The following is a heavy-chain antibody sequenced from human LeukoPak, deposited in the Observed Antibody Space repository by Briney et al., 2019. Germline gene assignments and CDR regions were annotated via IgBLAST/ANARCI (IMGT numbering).Heavy chain of an antibody. J-gene: IGHJ4*02. CDR1: GYTFTGYF. CDR2: INPKSGGA. Sequence: ASVKVSCKASGYTFTGYFLHWMRQAPGQGLEWMGWINPKSGGANFAQKFQGRVTTTRDTSISTAYMELSRLRSDDTAVYYCASGANVDTAMAPYYFDYWGQGTLVTVSS. D-gene: IGHD5-18*01. CDR3: ASGANVDTAMAPYYFDY. V-gene: IGHV1-2*02.